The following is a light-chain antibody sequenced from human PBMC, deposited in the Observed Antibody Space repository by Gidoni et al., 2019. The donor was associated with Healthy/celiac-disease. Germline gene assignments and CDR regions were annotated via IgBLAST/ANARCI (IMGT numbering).Light chain of an antibody. CDR3: QQYGSSRS. J-gene: IGKJ2*03. Sequence: ELVLTQSPGTLSLSPGERATISCRASQSVSSSYLAWYQQKPGQAPRLLIYGASSRATGIPDRFSGSGSGTDFTLTISRLEPEDFAVYYCQQYGSSRSFXXXTKLEIK. V-gene: IGKV3-20*01. CDR2: GAS. CDR1: QSVSSSY.